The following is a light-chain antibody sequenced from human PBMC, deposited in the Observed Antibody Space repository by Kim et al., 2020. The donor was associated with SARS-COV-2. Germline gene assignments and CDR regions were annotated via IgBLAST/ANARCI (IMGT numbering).Light chain of an antibody. CDR1: QTVDTK. V-gene: IGKV3-15*01. CDR2: GAS. Sequence: EAPEETATPSCRASQTVDTKLAWYQQMPGQTPRLLIYGASARATGNPARFGVSGSETEFTLSISSLQSEDYAVYYCQLYDSRPLTFGEGTKGGIK. CDR3: QLYDSRPLT. J-gene: IGKJ1*01.